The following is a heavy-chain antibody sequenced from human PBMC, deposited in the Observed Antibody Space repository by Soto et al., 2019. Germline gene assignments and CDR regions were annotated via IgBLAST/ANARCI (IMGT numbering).Heavy chain of an antibody. CDR3: AREPLYYDILTGYT. CDR1: GFTFSSYA. Sequence: GGSLRLSCAASGFTFSSYAMHWIRQAPGKGLEWVSYISTSGSSIYYADSMKGRFTISRDNAKNTLYLQMNSLRAEDTAVYYCAREPLYYDILTGYTWGQGTLVTVSS. V-gene: IGHV3-48*04. CDR2: ISTSGSSI. D-gene: IGHD3-9*01. J-gene: IGHJ5*02.